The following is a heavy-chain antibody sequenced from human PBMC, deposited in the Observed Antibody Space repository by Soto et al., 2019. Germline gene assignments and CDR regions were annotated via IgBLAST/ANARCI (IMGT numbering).Heavy chain of an antibody. CDR1: GFSVSTSGEG. Sequence: SGPTLVNPTQTLTLTCTFSGFSVSTSGEGVGWIRQPPGKALEWLALLYWDDDKRYSPSLKSRLTITKDTSKNQVVLTMTNMDPVDSATYYCARRRHYCSGSTCYGWFDPWGQGTLVTVSS. CDR3: ARRRHYCSGSTCYGWFDP. CDR2: LYWDDDK. D-gene: IGHD2-15*01. V-gene: IGHV2-5*02. J-gene: IGHJ5*02.